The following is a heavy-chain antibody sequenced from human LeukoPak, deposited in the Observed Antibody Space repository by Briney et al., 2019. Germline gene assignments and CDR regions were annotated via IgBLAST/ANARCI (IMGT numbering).Heavy chain of an antibody. V-gene: IGHV4-39*01. CDR3: ARQYAYYYGSGAHFQH. CDR1: GGSISSYY. CDR2: IYYSGST. J-gene: IGHJ1*01. Sequence: SETLSLTCTVSGGSISSYYWGWIRQPPGKGLEWIGSIYYSGSTYYNPSLKSRVTISVDTSKNQFSLKLSSVTAADTAVYYCARQYAYYYGSGAHFQHWGQGTLVTVSS. D-gene: IGHD3-10*01.